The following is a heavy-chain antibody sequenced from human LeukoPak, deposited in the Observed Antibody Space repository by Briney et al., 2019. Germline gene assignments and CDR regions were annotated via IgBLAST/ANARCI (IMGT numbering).Heavy chain of an antibody. CDR2: ISYDGSNK. CDR1: GFTFSSYG. J-gene: IGHJ4*02. D-gene: IGHD6-13*01. CDR3: AKDPYSSSSYFDY. Sequence: PGRSLRLSCAASGFTFSSYGMHWVRQAPGKGLEWVAVISYDGSNKYYAGSVKGRFTISRDNSKNTLYLQMNSLTAEDTAVYYCAKDPYSSSSYFDYWGQGTLVTVSS. V-gene: IGHV3-30*18.